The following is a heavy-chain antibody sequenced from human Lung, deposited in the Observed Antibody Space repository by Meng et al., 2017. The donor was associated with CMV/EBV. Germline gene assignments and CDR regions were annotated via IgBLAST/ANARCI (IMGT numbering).Heavy chain of an antibody. CDR2: ISFDGDEK. Sequence: GGSXRLXXVASPGXTLSGYSMHWVRQAPGKGLEWVTVISFDGDEKYYADSVKGRFTISRDNSKNTLSLQMNSLRPEDTAVYYCARAMRGPYCTSTSCPTANYSNYGLDVXGQGXTVTVSS. J-gene: IGHJ6*02. CDR3: ARAMRGPYCTSTSCPTANYSNYGLDV. D-gene: IGHD2-2*01. CDR1: PGXTLSGYS. V-gene: IGHV3-30*04.